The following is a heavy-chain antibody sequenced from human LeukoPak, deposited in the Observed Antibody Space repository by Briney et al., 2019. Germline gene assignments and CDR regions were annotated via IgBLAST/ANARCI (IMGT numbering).Heavy chain of an antibody. CDR1: GYTFTSYG. V-gene: IGHV1-18*01. CDR3: ARGGGRRVVMTDAFDI. CDR2: ISAYNGNT. J-gene: IGHJ3*02. Sequence: ASVKVSCKASGYTFTSYGISWVRQAPGQGLEWMGWISAYNGNTNYAQKLQGRVTMTTDTSTSTAYMELRSLRSDDTAVYYCARGGGRRVVMTDAFDIWGQGAMVTVSS. D-gene: IGHD3-16*01.